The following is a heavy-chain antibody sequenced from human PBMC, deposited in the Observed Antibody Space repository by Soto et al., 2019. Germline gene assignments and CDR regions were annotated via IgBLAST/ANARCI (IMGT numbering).Heavy chain of an antibody. CDR1: GFTFDDYA. Sequence: GGSLRLSCAASGFTFDDYAMHWVRQAPGKGLEWVSLISWDGGSTYYADSVKGRFTISRDNSKNSLYLQMNSLRAEDTASYYCAKDITYGSGSYDNGHYYYYYGMDGWGQGTTVTVSS. J-gene: IGHJ6*02. CDR3: AKDITYGSGSYDNGHYYYYYGMDG. V-gene: IGHV3-43D*04. D-gene: IGHD3-10*01. CDR2: ISWDGGST.